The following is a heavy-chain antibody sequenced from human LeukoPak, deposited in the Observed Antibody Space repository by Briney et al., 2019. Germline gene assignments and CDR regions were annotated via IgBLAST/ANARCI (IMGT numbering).Heavy chain of an antibody. CDR3: ARLLDNDNSGAPDTFDI. Sequence: SETLSLTCSVSGGSIGPNYWTWIRQSPQRGLEWIGYVYYTGRTRYNPSLQSRLTISLDTSNSHFSLQLSSVTAADTAVYYCARLLDNDNSGAPDTFDIWGQGTTVTVSS. CDR1: GGSIGPNY. D-gene: IGHD3-22*01. V-gene: IGHV4-59*08. J-gene: IGHJ3*02. CDR2: VYYTGRT.